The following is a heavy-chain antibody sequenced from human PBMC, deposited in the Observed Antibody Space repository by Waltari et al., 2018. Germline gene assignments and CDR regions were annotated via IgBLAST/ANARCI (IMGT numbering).Heavy chain of an antibody. Sequence: QVQLQESGPGLVKPSETLSLTCAVSGYSISSGSYWGWIRQPPGKGLEWIGSIYHSGSTYYNPSLKSRVTISVDTSKNQFSLKLSSVTAADTAVYYCARGRVGATVDYWGQGTLVTVSS. V-gene: IGHV4-38-2*01. J-gene: IGHJ4*02. CDR2: IYHSGST. CDR3: ARGRVGATVDY. D-gene: IGHD1-26*01. CDR1: GYSISSGSY.